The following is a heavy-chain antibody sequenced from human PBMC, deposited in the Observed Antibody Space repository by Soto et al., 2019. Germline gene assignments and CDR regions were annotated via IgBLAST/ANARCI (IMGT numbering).Heavy chain of an antibody. CDR3: ARESGYSRYDKDPFQLDY. V-gene: IGHV1-46*03. CDR2: INPSGGST. Sequence: ASVKVSCKASGYTFTSYYMHWVRQAPGQGLEWMGIINPSGGSTSYAQKFQGRVTMTRDTSTSTVYMVLSSLRSEDTAVYYCARESGYSRYDKDPFQLDYWGQGTLVTVSS. CDR1: GYTFTSYY. D-gene: IGHD5-12*01. J-gene: IGHJ4*02.